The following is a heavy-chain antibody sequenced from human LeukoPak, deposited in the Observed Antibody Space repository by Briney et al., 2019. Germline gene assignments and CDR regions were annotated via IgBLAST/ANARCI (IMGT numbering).Heavy chain of an antibody. D-gene: IGHD1-26*01. V-gene: IGHV4-59*08. CDR3: ARRTGGTGNFDY. J-gene: IGHJ4*02. CDR2: IYYSVST. Sequence: SETLSLTCTVSGGSISSHYWSWIRQPPGKGLEWIGHIYYSVSTNYNPSLKSRVTVSIDTSKNQFSLKLSSVTAADTAVYYCARRTGGTGNFDYWGQGTLVTVSS. CDR1: GGSISSHY.